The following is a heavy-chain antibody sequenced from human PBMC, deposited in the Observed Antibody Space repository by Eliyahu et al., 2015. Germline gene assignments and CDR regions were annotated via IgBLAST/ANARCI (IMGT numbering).Heavy chain of an antibody. D-gene: IGHD4-11*01. J-gene: IGHJ4*02. Sequence: QVQLQESGPRLVKPSXTLSLTXTVSGGXINSYYWSWIRQSPGKGLEWIGYIYYIGNTNYNPSLQSRVTISLETSKNQFSLRLTSVTAADTAVYYCARFSNYIPYYFDYWGQGTLVTVSS. V-gene: IGHV4-59*01. CDR2: IYYIGNT. CDR1: GGXINSYY. CDR3: ARFSNYIPYYFDY.